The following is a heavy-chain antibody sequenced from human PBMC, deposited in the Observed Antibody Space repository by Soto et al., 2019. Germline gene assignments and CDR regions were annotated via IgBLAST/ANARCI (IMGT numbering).Heavy chain of an antibody. CDR3: ARTPMVRDPGGYYYYYGMDV. Sequence: SESLSLTGTVSGGSIIXYXXGXXXXPXXXXRXWIGYIYYSGSTNYNPSLKSRVTISVDTSKNQFSLKLSSVTAADTAVYYCARTPMVRDPGGYYYYYGMDVWGQGTTVTVSS. D-gene: IGHD3-10*01. CDR1: GGSIIXYX. CDR2: IYYSGST. V-gene: IGHV4-59*01. J-gene: IGHJ6*02.